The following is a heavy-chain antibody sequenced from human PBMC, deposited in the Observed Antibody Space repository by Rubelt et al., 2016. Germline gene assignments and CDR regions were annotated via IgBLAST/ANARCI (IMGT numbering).Heavy chain of an antibody. D-gene: IGHD2-2*01. J-gene: IGHJ6*03. CDR2: ISSTSSSI. V-gene: IGHV3-48*01. Sequence: SGFTFSTYRLNWVRQAPGKGLEWISYISSTSSSIYYADSVKGRFTISRDNSKNTLYLQMRRLRAEDTSMYYCAGSWGRRTSFYSLYSFFYNMDVWGKGTTVTVSS. CDR3: AGSWGRRTSFYSLYSFFYNMDV. CDR1: GFTFSTYR.